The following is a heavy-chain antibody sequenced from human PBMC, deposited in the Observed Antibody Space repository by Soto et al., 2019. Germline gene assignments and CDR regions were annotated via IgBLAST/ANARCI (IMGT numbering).Heavy chain of an antibody. V-gene: IGHV1-69*13. Sequence: SVKVSCKASGGTFSSYAISWVRQAPGQGLEWMGGIIPIFGTANYAQKFQGRVTITAGESTSTAYMELSSLRSEDTAVYYCARSYVDTAMALSYYYYGMDVWGQGTTVTVSS. D-gene: IGHD5-18*01. CDR1: GGTFSSYA. CDR3: ARSYVDTAMALSYYYYGMDV. J-gene: IGHJ6*02. CDR2: IIPIFGTA.